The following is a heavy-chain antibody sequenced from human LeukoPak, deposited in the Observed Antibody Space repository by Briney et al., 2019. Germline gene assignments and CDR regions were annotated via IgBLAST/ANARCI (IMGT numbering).Heavy chain of an antibody. D-gene: IGHD3-22*01. CDR3: AKREYLGVVGSYYFDY. CDR2: ISGSGGST. CDR1: GFTFSSYG. V-gene: IGHV3-23*01. Sequence: GGTLRLSCAASGFTFSSYGMSWVRQAPGKGLEWVSAISGSGGSTYYADSVKGRFTISRDNSKNTLYLQMNSLRAEDTAVYYCAKREYLGVVGSYYFDYWGQGTLVTVSS. J-gene: IGHJ4*02.